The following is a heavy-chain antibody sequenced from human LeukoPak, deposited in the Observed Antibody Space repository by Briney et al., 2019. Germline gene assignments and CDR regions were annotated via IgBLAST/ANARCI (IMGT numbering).Heavy chain of an antibody. CDR3: AREVSPAAPLEN. CDR1: GFTFSSYA. CDR2: ISSNGGST. D-gene: IGHD2/OR15-2a*01. V-gene: IGHV3-64*01. J-gene: IGHJ4*02. Sequence: GGSLRLSCAASGFTFSSYAMHWVRQAPGKGLEYVSAISSNGGSTYYANSVKGRFTISRDNSKNTLYLQMNSLRAEDTAVYYCAREVSPAAPLENWGQGTLVTVPS.